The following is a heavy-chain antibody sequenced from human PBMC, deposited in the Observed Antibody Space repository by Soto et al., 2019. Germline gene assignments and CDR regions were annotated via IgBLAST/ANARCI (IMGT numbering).Heavy chain of an antibody. CDR1: GFTVSSNY. CDR3: AREGVDTAMAGHYYYYGMDV. V-gene: IGHV3-53*01. Sequence: GGSLRLSCAASGFTVSSNYMSWVRQAPGKGLEWVSVIYSGGSTYYADSVKGRFTISRDNSKNSLYLQMNSLRAEDTAVYYCAREGVDTAMAGHYYYYGMDVWGQGTTVTVSS. CDR2: IYSGGST. D-gene: IGHD5-18*01. J-gene: IGHJ6*02.